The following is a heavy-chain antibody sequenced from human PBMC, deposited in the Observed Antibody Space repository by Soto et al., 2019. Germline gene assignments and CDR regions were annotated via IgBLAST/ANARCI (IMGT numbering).Heavy chain of an antibody. V-gene: IGHV3-48*01. D-gene: IGHD3-10*02. CDR2: ISSGSSTI. CDR3: ASAFVPKPDY. CDR1: GFTFSNYS. J-gene: IGHJ4*02. Sequence: EVQLVESGGGLVQPGGSLRLSCAGSGFTFSNYSMNWVRQAPGKGLEWVSYISSGSSTIYYADSVKGRFTISRDNAKNSLYLKMNSLRAEDTAVYYCASAFVPKPDYWGQGTLVTVSS.